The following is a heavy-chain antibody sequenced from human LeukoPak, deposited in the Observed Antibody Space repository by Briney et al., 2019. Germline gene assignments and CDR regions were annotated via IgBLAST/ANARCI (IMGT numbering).Heavy chain of an antibody. J-gene: IGHJ6*03. D-gene: IGHD2-2*01. CDR1: GFTFSSYW. V-gene: IGHV3-7*01. Sequence: PGGSLRLSCAASGFTFSSYWMSWARQAPGKGLEWVANIKQDGSEKYYVDSVKGRFTISRDNAKNSLYLQMNSLRAEDTAVYYCARVRDQSVPALYYMDVWGKGTTVTVSS. CDR2: IKQDGSEK. CDR3: ARVRDQSVPALYYMDV.